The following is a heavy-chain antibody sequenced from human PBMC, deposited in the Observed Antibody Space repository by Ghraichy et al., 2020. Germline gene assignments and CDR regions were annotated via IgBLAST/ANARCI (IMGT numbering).Heavy chain of an antibody. J-gene: IGHJ6*02. D-gene: IGHD3-16*01. V-gene: IGHV4-34*01. CDR2: VNHAGST. CDR1: GGSFSGYI. CDR3: ARATIWGGMDV. Sequence: SETLSLTCAVYGGSFSGYIWTGIRQPPGKGLEWIGEVNHAGSTNYNVSLKSRLTISVDTSKSQFSLKLTSVTAADTAGYYCARATIWGGMDVWGQGTTGTVSS.